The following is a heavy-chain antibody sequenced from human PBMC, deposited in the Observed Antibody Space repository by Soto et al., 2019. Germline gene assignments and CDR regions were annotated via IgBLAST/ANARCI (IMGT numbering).Heavy chain of an antibody. CDR2: IYYSGNT. CDR1: GGSISSRNYF. J-gene: IGHJ3*02. Sequence: SETLSLTCSVSGGSISSRNYFWGWIRQPPGKGLEWIGSIYYSGNTYYNPSLKSRLSISVDTSKNQFSLKLSSVTAADTAVYYCAREFYYGSASLGVHNAFEIWGQGTIVTVSS. D-gene: IGHD3-10*01. V-gene: IGHV4-39*02. CDR3: AREFYYGSASLGVHNAFEI.